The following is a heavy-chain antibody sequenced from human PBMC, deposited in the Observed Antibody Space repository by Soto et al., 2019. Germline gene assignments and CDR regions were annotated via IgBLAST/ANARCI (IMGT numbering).Heavy chain of an antibody. D-gene: IGHD2-15*01. CDR2: ISGGVGST. CDR1: GFTFSTYA. CDR3: AKADLLGYCTGGSCYSLDY. J-gene: IGHJ4*02. Sequence: GGSLRLSCVASGFTFSTYAMSWVRQAPGKGLVWVSGISGGVGSTYYADSGKGRFTISRDNSKNTLYLQMNSLRAEDTAVYYCAKADLLGYCTGGSCYSLDYWGQGT. V-gene: IGHV3-23*01.